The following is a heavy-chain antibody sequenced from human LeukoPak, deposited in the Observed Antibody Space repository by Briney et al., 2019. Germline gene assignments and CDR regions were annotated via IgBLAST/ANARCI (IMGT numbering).Heavy chain of an antibody. J-gene: IGHJ4*02. Sequence: PGGSLRLSCAASGFTFSSYAMSWVRQAPGKGLEWVSAISGSGGSTYYADSVKGRFTISRDNSKNTLYLQMNSLRAEDTAVYYCAKVPPGYCSGGSCYLSFDYWGQGTLVTVSS. V-gene: IGHV3-23*01. CDR1: GFTFSSYA. CDR2: ISGSGGST. D-gene: IGHD2-15*01. CDR3: AKVPPGYCSGGSCYLSFDY.